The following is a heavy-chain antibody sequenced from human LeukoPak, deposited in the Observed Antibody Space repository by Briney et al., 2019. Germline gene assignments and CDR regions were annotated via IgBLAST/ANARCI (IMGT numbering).Heavy chain of an antibody. D-gene: IGHD1-26*01. V-gene: IGHV4-31*03. CDR2: IYYSGST. J-gene: IGHJ4*02. CDR1: GGSISSGGYY. Sequence: TLSLTCTVSGGSISSGGYYWSWIRQHPGKGLEWIGYIYYSGSTYYNPSLKSRVTISVDTSKNQFSLKLSSVTAADTAVYYCARDGAQGSFDYWGQGTLVTVSS. CDR3: ARDGAQGSFDY.